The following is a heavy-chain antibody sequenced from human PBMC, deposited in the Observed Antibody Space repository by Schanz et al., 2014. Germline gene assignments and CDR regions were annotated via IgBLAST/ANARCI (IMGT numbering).Heavy chain of an antibody. CDR2: ISSSSSTR. J-gene: IGHJ4*02. V-gene: IGHV3-48*04. CDR1: GFTFSSYS. D-gene: IGHD5-18*01. CDR3: VRVSFADPRLYRGMDRDIDY. Sequence: EVHLVESGGGLVQPGGSLRLSCAASGFTFSSYSMNWVRQAPGKGLEWVSYISSSSSTRYYADSLKGRLTISRDDAKKSMYLQMNNLRAEDTAVYYCVRVSFADPRLYRGMDRDIDYWGQGTLVTVSS.